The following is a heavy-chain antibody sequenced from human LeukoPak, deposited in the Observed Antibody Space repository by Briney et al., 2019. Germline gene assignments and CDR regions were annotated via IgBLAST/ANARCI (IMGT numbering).Heavy chain of an antibody. J-gene: IGHJ4*02. V-gene: IGHV3-30-3*01. CDR1: GFTFSSYA. CDR3: GIHIDY. Sequence: GGSLRLSCAASGFTFSSYAMHWVRQAPGKGLEWVAVISYDGSNKYYADSVKGRFTISRDNSKNTLYLQMNSLRAEDTAVYYCGIHIDYWGQGTLVTVSS. CDR2: ISYDGSNK.